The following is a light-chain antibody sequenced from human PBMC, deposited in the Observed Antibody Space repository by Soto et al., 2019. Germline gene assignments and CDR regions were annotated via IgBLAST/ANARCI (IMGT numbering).Light chain of an antibody. CDR3: SSYTTSNTRQLV. CDR2: DVS. Sequence: QSALTQPASVSGSPGQSITISCTGTSSDVVGYNYVSWYQQHPGKAPKFMIYDVSNRPSGVSNRFSGSKSGNTASLTISGLQAEDEADYYCSSYTTSNTRQLVFGTGTKVPVL. CDR1: SSDVVGYNY. J-gene: IGLJ1*01. V-gene: IGLV2-14*01.